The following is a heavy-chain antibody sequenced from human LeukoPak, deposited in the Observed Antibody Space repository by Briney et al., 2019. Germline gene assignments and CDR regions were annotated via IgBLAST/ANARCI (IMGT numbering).Heavy chain of an antibody. CDR3: ASSLQAWELLRCDY. D-gene: IGHD1-26*01. Sequence: ASVKVSCKASGYTFTSYAMHWVRQAPGQRLEWMGWINAGNGNTKYSQKFQGRVTITRDTSASTAYTELSSLGSEDTAVYYCASSLQAWELLRCDYWGQGTLVTVPS. J-gene: IGHJ4*02. CDR2: INAGNGNT. V-gene: IGHV1-3*01. CDR1: GYTFTSYA.